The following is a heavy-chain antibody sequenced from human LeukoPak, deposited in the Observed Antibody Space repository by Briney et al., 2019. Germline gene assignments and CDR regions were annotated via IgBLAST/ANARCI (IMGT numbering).Heavy chain of an antibody. CDR3: ARLKGTVDY. J-gene: IGHJ4*02. Sequence: SETLSLTCTVSGGSISSSSYYWGWIRQPPGKGLEWIESIYYSGSTYYNPSLKSRVTISVDTSKNQFSLKLSSVTAADTAVYYCARLKGTVDYWGQGTLVTVSS. D-gene: IGHD1-7*01. V-gene: IGHV4-39*01. CDR2: IYYSGST. CDR1: GGSISSSSYY.